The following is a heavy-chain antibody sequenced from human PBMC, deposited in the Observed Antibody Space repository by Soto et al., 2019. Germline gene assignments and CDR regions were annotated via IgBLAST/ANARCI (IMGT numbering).Heavy chain of an antibody. V-gene: IGHV4-61*01. Sequence: PSATLSLTCTVSGGSVSSGSYYWSWIRQPPGKGLEWIGYIYYSGSTNYNPSLKSRVTILVDTSKNQFSLKLSSVTAADTAVYYCARCEIWFGELPYYYYGMDVWGQWTTVTVSS. CDR1: GGSVSSGSYY. CDR2: IYYSGST. D-gene: IGHD3-10*01. J-gene: IGHJ6*02. CDR3: ARCEIWFGELPYYYYGMDV.